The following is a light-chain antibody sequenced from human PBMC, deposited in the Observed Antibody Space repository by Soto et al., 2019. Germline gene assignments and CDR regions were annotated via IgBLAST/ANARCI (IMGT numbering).Light chain of an antibody. V-gene: IGKV3-20*01. J-gene: IGKJ1*01. CDR3: QQYGNSPQT. CDR2: GAS. Sequence: EIVLTQSPGTLSLSPGERATLSCRAIQSVSSSYLAWYQQKPGQAPRLLIYGASSRATGIPDRFSGSGSGTDFTLTISRLEPEDFAVYYCQQYGNSPQTFGQGTKVDIK. CDR1: QSVSSSY.